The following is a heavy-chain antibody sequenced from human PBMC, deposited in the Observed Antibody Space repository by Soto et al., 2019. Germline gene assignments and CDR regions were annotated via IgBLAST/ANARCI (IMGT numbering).Heavy chain of an antibody. Sequence: QVVQSGAEVKKPGSSVKVSCKASGGTFNRQAFSWVRQAPGQGLEWMGGFIPIFGTTDYSQKCQGRGTISVDEATSTAYMELSSLTSDVTAEYYCARVDSCMCEGGDWFDPWGQGTLVTVSS. V-gene: IGHV1-69*12. J-gene: IGHJ5*02. CDR2: FIPIFGTT. CDR1: GGTFNRQA. D-gene: IGHD2-8*01. CDR3: ARVDSCMCEGGDWFDP.